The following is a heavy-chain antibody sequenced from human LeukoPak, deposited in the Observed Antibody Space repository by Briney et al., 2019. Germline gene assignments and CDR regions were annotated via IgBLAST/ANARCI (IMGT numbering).Heavy chain of an antibody. Sequence: VASVKVSCKASGYTFTSYYMHWVRQAPGQGLEWMGIINPSGGSTSYAQKFQGRVTMTRDTSTSTVYMELSSLRSEDTAVYYCARDIGGSGSLAYYYYMDVWSKGTTVTVSS. J-gene: IGHJ6*03. CDR2: INPSGGST. CDR1: GYTFTSYY. V-gene: IGHV1-46*01. CDR3: ARDIGGSGSLAYYYYMDV. D-gene: IGHD3-10*01.